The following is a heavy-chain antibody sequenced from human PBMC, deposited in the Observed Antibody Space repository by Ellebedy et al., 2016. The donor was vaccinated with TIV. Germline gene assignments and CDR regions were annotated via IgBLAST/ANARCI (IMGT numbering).Heavy chain of an antibody. CDR3: ARSGTYARSSLFDY. V-gene: IGHV4-34*01. CDR2: IDHRGTT. CDR1: GGSFPSYY. D-gene: IGHD1-26*01. J-gene: IGHJ4*02. Sequence: MPSETLSLTCAVYGGSFPSYYWSWIRQSPGKGLEWFGEIDHRGTTTYNPSLESRVIISVDTSNNQFSLKVRSVTAADTGIYYCARSGTYARSSLFDYWGQGNRVTVSS.